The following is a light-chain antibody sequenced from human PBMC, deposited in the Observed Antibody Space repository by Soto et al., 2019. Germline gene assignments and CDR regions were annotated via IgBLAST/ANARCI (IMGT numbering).Light chain of an antibody. V-gene: IGKV1-5*03. CDR1: DNIGPW. CDR2: KAS. J-gene: IGKJ1*01. Sequence: DIQMTQSPSTLSASIGDRVAITCRASDNIGPWVAWYQQKPGKAPKLLIYKASTLETGAPSRFAGSGSGTGFTLTITRLQPDDFATYYCQHYNFYSRTFGQGTKVEV. CDR3: QHYNFYSRT.